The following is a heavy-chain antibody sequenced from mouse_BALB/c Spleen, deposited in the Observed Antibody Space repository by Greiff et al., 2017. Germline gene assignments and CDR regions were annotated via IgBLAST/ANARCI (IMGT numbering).Heavy chain of an antibody. CDR2: IHPSDSKT. Sequence: QVQLKQPGAELVRPGASVKLSCTASGFSFTSYWMYWVKQRPGQGLEWIGMIHPSDSKTRLNQKFKDKVTLTVDKSSSTAYMQLSSPTSEDTAVYSSASDYRCDGDYAMDDWGEGTSVTVSS. D-gene: IGHD2-14*01. CDR3: ASDYRCDGDYAMDD. V-gene: IGHV1S82*01. CDR1: GFSFTSYW. J-gene: IGHJ4*01.